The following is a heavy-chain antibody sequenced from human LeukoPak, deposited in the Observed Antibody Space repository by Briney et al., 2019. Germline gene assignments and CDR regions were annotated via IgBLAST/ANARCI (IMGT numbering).Heavy chain of an antibody. D-gene: IGHD6-13*01. CDR1: GFTFSSYW. CDR3: AKDGGRTAAPRTYYFDY. CDR2: IKEDGSEK. J-gene: IGHJ4*02. Sequence: GGSLRLSCAVSGFTFSSYWMTWVRQAPGKGLEWVANIKEDGSEKYYVDSVKGRFTISRDNAKNSLYLQMTSLRAEDTAVYYCAKDGGRTAAPRTYYFDYWGQGTLVTVSS. V-gene: IGHV3-7*01.